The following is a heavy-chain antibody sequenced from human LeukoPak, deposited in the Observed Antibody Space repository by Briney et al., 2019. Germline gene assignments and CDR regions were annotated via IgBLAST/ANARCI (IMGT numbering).Heavy chain of an antibody. CDR1: GGSISSYY. CDR2: TYYSGST. J-gene: IGHJ4*02. CDR3: ARVSSGYYLYYFDY. V-gene: IGHV4-59*08. Sequence: PSETLSLTCTVSGGSISSYYWSWIRQPPGKGLEWIGYTYYSGSTNYNPSLKSRVTISVDTSKNQFSLKLSSVTAADTAVYYCARVSSGYYLYYFDYWGQGTLVTVSS. D-gene: IGHD3-22*01.